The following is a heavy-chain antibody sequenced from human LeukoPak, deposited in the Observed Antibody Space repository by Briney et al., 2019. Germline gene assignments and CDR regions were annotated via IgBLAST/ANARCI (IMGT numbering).Heavy chain of an antibody. CDR1: GFTFSSYA. CDR2: ISGSGGST. D-gene: IGHD4-17*01. J-gene: IGHJ4*02. V-gene: IGHV3-23*01. CDR3: AKDRGKYGDYDY. Sequence: GESLRLSCAASGFTFSSYAMSWVRQAPGKGLEWVSAISGSGGSTYYADSVKGRFTISRDNSKNTLYLQMNSLRAEDTAVYYCAKDRGKYGDYDYWGQGTLVTVSS.